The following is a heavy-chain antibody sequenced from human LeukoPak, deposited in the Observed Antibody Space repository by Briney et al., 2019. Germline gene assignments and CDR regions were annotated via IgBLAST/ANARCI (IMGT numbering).Heavy chain of an antibody. CDR3: ARGRGYDSSGYDY. Sequence: SETLSLTCAVYGRSFSGYYWSWIRQPPGKGLEWIGEINHSGSTNYNTSLKSRVTISVDTSKNQFSLKLSSVTAADTAVYYCARGRGYDSSGYDYWGQGTLVTVSS. CDR1: GRSFSGYY. D-gene: IGHD3-22*01. CDR2: INHSGST. J-gene: IGHJ4*02. V-gene: IGHV4-34*01.